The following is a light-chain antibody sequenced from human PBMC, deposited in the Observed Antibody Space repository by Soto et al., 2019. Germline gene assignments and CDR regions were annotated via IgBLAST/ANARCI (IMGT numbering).Light chain of an antibody. CDR3: QQYDSAPLT. Sequence: DIVMTQSPDSLAVSLGERATINFKSSQSVLYSSNNKNYLAWYQQKPGQPPKLLIYWASNRESGVPDRFSGSGYGTDFTLSISSLQAEDVAVYYCQQYDSAPLTFGGGTKVEIK. J-gene: IGKJ4*01. V-gene: IGKV4-1*01. CDR2: WAS. CDR1: QSVLYSSNNKNY.